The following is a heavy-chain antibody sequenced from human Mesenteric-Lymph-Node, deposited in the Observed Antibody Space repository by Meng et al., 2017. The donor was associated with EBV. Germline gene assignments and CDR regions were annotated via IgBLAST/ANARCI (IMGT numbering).Heavy chain of an antibody. CDR3: ARLPPTTGYGTARSY. J-gene: IGHJ4*02. D-gene: IGHD6-13*01. CDR2: TYYSGST. V-gene: IGHV4-61*08. CDR1: GGSVSSGDFY. Sequence: QVQLQESGPGLVKPSETLSLTCTVSGGSVSSGDFYWSWIRQPPGKGLQWIGYTYYSGSTSYSPSLKSRVTVSVDTSKNQFPLKLRSVTAADTAVYCCARLPPTTGYGTARSYWGQGTLVTVSS.